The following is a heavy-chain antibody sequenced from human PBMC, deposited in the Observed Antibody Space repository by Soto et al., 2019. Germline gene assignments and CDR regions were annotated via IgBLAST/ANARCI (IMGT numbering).Heavy chain of an antibody. V-gene: IGHV1-3*01. D-gene: IGHD6-19*01. CDR3: ARVGGVAGYDAFDI. CDR2: INAGNGNT. Sequence: ASVKVSCKASGYTFTSYAMHWVRQAPGQRLEWMGWINAGNGNTKYSQKFQGRVTITRDTSASTAYMELSSLRSEDTAVYYCARVGGVAGYDAFDIWGQGTMVTVS. CDR1: GYTFTSYA. J-gene: IGHJ3*02.